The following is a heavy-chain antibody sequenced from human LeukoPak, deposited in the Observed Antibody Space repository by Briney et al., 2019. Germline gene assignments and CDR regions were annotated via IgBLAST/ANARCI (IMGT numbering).Heavy chain of an antibody. D-gene: IGHD3-22*01. V-gene: IGHV1-46*04. CDR2: ISHRGHST. CDR3: ARGFSSGWHLGTGFDP. CDR1: GYWFLNHD. J-gene: IGHJ5*02. Sequence: ASVKVSCKASGYWFLNHDIHWVRQVPGQGLEWLGFISHRGHSTTHAQRLQGRASVTRDTSTSTVYVELNSLRSDDTAVYFCARGFSSGWHLGTGFDPWGQGTLVTVSS.